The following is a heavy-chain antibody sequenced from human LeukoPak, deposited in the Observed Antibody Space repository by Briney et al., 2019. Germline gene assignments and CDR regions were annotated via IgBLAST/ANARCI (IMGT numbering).Heavy chain of an antibody. CDR1: GGSISSGGYY. D-gene: IGHD2-2*02. V-gene: IGHV4-31*03. CDR2: TYYSGST. J-gene: IGHJ5*02. CDR3: ARGEECSSTSCYIVLSHWFDP. Sequence: SETLSLTCTVSGGSISSGGYYWSWIRQHPGKGLEWIGYTYYSGSTYYSPSLKSRVTISVDTSKNQFSLKLSSVTAADTAVYYCARGEECSSTSCYIVLSHWFDPWGQGTLVTVSS.